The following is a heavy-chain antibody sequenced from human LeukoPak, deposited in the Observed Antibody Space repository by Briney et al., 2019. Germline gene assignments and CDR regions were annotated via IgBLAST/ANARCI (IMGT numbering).Heavy chain of an antibody. V-gene: IGHV4-59*01. J-gene: IGHJ4*02. CDR3: ARSLVGVPYYFDY. Sequence: PSETLSLTCCVPGGSIICYYWSWIRRPPGKGLEWIGYIHYSGSTNYNPSLKSRVTISVDTSKNQFSLKLSSVTAADTAAHYCARSLVGVPYYFDYWDQGTLVTVSS. CDR1: GGSIICYY. CDR2: IHYSGST. D-gene: IGHD1-26*01.